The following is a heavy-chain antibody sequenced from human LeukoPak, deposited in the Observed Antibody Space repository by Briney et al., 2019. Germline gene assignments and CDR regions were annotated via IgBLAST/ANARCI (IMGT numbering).Heavy chain of an antibody. CDR2: IYASGST. D-gene: IGHD2-15*01. Sequence: PSETLSLTCTVSDGSINSYFWSWIRQPAGKGLEYTGRIYASGSTNYNPSLKSRVTMSVDTSKNQFSLKLTSVTAADTAVYYCARLLVVESRFDPWGQGTLVTVSS. V-gene: IGHV4-4*07. CDR3: ARLLVVESRFDP. J-gene: IGHJ5*02. CDR1: DGSINSYF.